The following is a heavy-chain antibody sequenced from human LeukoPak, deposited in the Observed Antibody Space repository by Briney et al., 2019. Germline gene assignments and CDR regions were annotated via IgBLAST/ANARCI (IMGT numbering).Heavy chain of an antibody. CDR1: GFTFEDYA. Sequence: PGRSLRLSCAASGFTFEDYAMHWVRQAPGKGLEWVSGITWNSGDIGYADSVKGRFTISRDNPKNSLYLQMNSLRPDDTALYYCAKLTVPSSPDLSYWGHGTQVTVSS. J-gene: IGHJ4*01. CDR3: AKLTVPSSPDLSY. D-gene: IGHD4-17*01. CDR2: ITWNSGDI. V-gene: IGHV3-9*01.